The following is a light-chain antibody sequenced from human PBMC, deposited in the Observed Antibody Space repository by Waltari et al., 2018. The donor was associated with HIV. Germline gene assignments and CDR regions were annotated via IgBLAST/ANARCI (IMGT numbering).Light chain of an antibody. Sequence: QSALTQPASVSGSPGQSITISCTGTGSDLRDYNSVSWYQHHPGKAPKVIIYEVSNRPSGVSSRFSGSISGNMASLTISGLQAEDEADYFCTSYISSASPEFGGGTKVTVL. J-gene: IGLJ3*02. V-gene: IGLV2-14*01. CDR1: GSDLRDYNS. CDR2: EVS. CDR3: TSYISSASPE.